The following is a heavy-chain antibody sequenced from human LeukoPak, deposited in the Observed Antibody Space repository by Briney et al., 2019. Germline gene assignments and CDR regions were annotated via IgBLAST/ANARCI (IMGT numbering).Heavy chain of an antibody. Sequence: GRSLRLSRAASGFSFSNYAFHWVRQAPGKGLECLAVISNDGNSKHYTASVKGRFTISRDSSKNALYLQMNSLRAEDTAVYYCARTYLPKSGYSYYYGVDVWGQGTTVTVSS. CDR3: ARTYLPKSGYSYYYGVDV. D-gene: IGHD3-3*01. CDR1: GFSFSNYA. V-gene: IGHV3-30-3*01. J-gene: IGHJ6*02. CDR2: ISNDGNSK.